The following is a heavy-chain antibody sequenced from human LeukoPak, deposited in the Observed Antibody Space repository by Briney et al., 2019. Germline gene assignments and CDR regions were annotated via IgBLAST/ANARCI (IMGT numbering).Heavy chain of an antibody. J-gene: IGHJ6*03. V-gene: IGHV4-61*05. CDR2: IYYSGST. Sequence: PSETLSLTCTVSGGSISSSSYYWGWIRQPPGKGLEWIGYIYYSGSTNYNPSLKSRVTISVDTSKNQFSLKLSSVTAADTAVYYCARGRPPFLLWFGELEESYYYYYMDVWGKGTTVTISS. D-gene: IGHD3-10*01. CDR3: ARGRPPFLLWFGELEESYYYYYMDV. CDR1: GGSISSSSYY.